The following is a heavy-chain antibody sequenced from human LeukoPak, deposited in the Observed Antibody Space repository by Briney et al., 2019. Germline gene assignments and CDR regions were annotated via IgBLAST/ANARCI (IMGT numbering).Heavy chain of an antibody. V-gene: IGHV3-33*01. D-gene: IGHD5/OR15-5a*01. CDR1: GFTFSSYG. CDR3: ARDRSTTHFDY. CDR2: IWYDGSNT. Sequence: GGSLRLSCAASGFTFSSYGMHWVRQAPGKGLEWVAMIWYDGSNTYYADSVKGRFPISRDNSKNTLFLQMDSLRAEDTAVYYCARDRSTTHFDYWGQGTLVTVSS. J-gene: IGHJ4*02.